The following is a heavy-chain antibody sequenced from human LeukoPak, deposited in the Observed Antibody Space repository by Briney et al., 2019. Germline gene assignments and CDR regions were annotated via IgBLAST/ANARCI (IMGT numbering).Heavy chain of an antibody. Sequence: SETLSLTCADYGGSFSGYYWSWIRQPPGKGLEWIGEINHSGSTNYNPSPKSRVTISVGTSKNQFSLKLSSVTAADTAVYYCASPKDYYDSSGYYRWGQGTLVTVSS. V-gene: IGHV4-34*01. CDR1: GGSFSGYY. CDR2: INHSGST. D-gene: IGHD3-22*01. J-gene: IGHJ5*02. CDR3: ASPKDYYDSSGYYR.